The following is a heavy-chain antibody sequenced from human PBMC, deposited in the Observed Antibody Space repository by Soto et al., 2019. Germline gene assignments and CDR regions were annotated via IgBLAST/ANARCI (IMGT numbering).Heavy chain of an antibody. Sequence: GGSLRLSCAASGFTFSSYAMHWVRQAPGKGLEWVAVISYDGSNKYYADSVKGRFTISRDNSKNTLYLQMNSLRAEDTAVYYCARSKPYSGSYVDYWGQGTLVTVS. CDR1: GFTFSSYA. CDR3: ARSKPYSGSYVDY. J-gene: IGHJ4*02. V-gene: IGHV3-30-3*01. D-gene: IGHD1-26*01. CDR2: ISYDGSNK.